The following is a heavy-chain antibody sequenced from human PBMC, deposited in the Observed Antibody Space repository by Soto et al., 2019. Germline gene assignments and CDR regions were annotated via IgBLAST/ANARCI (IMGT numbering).Heavy chain of an antibody. D-gene: IGHD3-10*01. CDR1: GFSLSTSGVG. Sequence: QITLKESGPTLVKPTQTLTLTCTFSGFSLSTSGVGVGWIRQPPGKALEWLALIYWNDDKRYSPSLKSRLTITKDTSKNQVVLTMTNMDPVDTVTYYCAHRPLLWFGEWSWFDPWGQGTLVTVSS. CDR3: AHRPLLWFGEWSWFDP. CDR2: IYWNDDK. V-gene: IGHV2-5*01. J-gene: IGHJ5*02.